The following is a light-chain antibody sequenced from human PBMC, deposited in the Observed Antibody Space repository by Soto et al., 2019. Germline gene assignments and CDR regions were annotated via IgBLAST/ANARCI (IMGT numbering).Light chain of an antibody. V-gene: IGLV3-21*02. CDR1: DIASKS. J-gene: IGLJ1*01. CDR3: QVWDSSSDHYV. CDR2: DDN. Sequence: LTQPPSVSLAPGQTARIACGGNDIASKSVHWSQQKPGQAPVLVVYDDNDRPSGIPERLSGSNSGDTATLTISRVEAGDEADYYCQVWDSSSDHYVFGSGTKVTVL.